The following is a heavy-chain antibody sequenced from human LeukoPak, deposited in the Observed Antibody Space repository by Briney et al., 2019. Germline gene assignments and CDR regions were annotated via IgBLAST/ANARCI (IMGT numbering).Heavy chain of an antibody. J-gene: IGHJ6*03. V-gene: IGHV4-38-2*01. CDR2: IYHSGSN. Sequence: PSETLSLTCALSGYSISSGYDLGWFRPPPGKGLEWIGNIYHSGSNYYNPSLRSRVTISVDTSKNQFSLKLSSVTAADTAVYYCARAGIGIRYYMDGWRKATTVTVS. D-gene: IGHD3-10*01. CDR3: ARAGIGIRYYMDG. CDR1: GYSISSGYD.